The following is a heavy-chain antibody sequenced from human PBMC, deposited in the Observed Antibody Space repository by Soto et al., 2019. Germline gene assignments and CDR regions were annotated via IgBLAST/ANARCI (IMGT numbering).Heavy chain of an antibody. Sequence: GGSLRLSCAASGFTFSSYAMSWVRQAPGKGLEWVSAISGSGGSTYYADSVKGRFTISRDNSKNTLYLQMNSLRAEDMAVYYCAKVVSSGLTYYYYGMDVWGQGTTVTVSS. CDR2: ISGSGGST. D-gene: IGHD6-19*01. CDR1: GFTFSSYA. V-gene: IGHV3-23*01. J-gene: IGHJ6*02. CDR3: AKVVSSGLTYYYYGMDV.